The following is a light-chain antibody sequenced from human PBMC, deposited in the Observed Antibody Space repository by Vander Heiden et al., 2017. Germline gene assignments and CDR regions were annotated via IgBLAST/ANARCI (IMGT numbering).Light chain of an antibody. V-gene: IGLV2-11*01. CDR2: SVN. CDR3: CSYAGTYTYV. CDR1: SSDVGNYDY. J-gene: IGLJ1*01. Sequence: QSALTPPRPVSGSPGQSVTISCTGTSSDVGNYDYVSWYQQHPGKAPKLIIYSVNKRPSGVPNRFSGSKSGNTASLTISDLQAEDEADFYCCSYAGTYTYVFGSGTRVTVL.